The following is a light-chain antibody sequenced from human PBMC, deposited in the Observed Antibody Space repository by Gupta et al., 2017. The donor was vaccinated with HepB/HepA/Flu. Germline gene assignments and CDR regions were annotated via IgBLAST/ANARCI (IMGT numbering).Light chain of an antibody. CDR3: VQGTPWPT. CDR1: QSLVFSDGNTF. CDR2: QVS. J-gene: IGKJ4*01. V-gene: IGKV2-30*01. Sequence: DVVLTQSPLSLPVTLGQPASISCRSSQSLVFSDGNTFLHWFQQRPGQSPRRLLYQVSKRDSGVTERFSGSGSGTDFTLRSSRVEAEDVAIYYCVQGTPWPTFGGGTKVEIK.